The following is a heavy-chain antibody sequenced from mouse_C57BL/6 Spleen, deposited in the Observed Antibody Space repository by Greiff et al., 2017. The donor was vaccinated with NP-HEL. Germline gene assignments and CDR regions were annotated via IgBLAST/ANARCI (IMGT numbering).Heavy chain of an antibody. CDR3: ARGGDGAWFAY. J-gene: IGHJ3*01. D-gene: IGHD3-3*01. Sequence: VQLQQSGAELVRPGASVKLSCKASGYTFTDYYINWVKQRPGQGLEWIARIYPGSGNTYYNEKFKGKATLTAEKSSSTAYMQLSSLTSEDSAVYFWARGGDGAWFAYWGQGTLVTVSA. V-gene: IGHV1-76*01. CDR2: IYPGSGNT. CDR1: GYTFTDYY.